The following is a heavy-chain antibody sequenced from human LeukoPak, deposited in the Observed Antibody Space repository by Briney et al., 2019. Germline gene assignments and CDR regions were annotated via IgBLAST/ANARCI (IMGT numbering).Heavy chain of an antibody. V-gene: IGHV1-18*01. CDR3: ARGKAGYSSDCYDY. CDR2: ISAYNGNT. Sequence: ASVKVSCKASGYSFTFYGISWVRQAPGQGLEWMGWISAYNGNTNYTQKLQGRVTMTTDTSTSTAYMELRSLRSDDTAVYYCARGKAGYSSDCYDYWGQGTLVTVSS. J-gene: IGHJ4*02. D-gene: IGHD6-19*01. CDR1: GYSFTFYG.